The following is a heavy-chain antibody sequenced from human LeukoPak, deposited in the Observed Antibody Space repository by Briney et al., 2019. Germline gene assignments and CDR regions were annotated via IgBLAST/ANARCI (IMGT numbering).Heavy chain of an antibody. J-gene: IGHJ4*02. CDR1: EFTFSNYD. D-gene: IGHD4-17*01. CDR3: ARVTVTIRGYYFDY. Sequence: GGSLRLSCAASEFTFSNYDMNWVRQAPGKGLEWVSVIYSGGTTYYADSVKGRFTISRDNSKNTLYLQMNSLKAEDTAVYYCARVTVTIRGYYFDYWGQGTLVTVSS. CDR2: IYSGGTT. V-gene: IGHV3-53*01.